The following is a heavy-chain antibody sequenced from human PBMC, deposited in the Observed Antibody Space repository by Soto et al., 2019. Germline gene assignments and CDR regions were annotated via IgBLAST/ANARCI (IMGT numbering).Heavy chain of an antibody. D-gene: IGHD3-9*01. Sequence: SETLSLTCIVSGGSISSYYWSWIRQPPGKGLEWIGIIYYRGNANYNPPLQTRVTISLDTSRSQFSLKLNSVTAADSAVYFCARLEGLATISYYFDFWGPGALVTVSS. CDR3: ARLEGLATISYYFDF. CDR2: IYYRGNA. J-gene: IGHJ4*02. CDR1: GGSISSYY. V-gene: IGHV4-59*08.